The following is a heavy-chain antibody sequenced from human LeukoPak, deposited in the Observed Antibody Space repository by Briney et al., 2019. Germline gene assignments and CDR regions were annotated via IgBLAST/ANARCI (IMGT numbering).Heavy chain of an antibody. D-gene: IGHD6-6*01. CDR2: IYPGDSNT. Sequence: GESLKISCKGSGYSFTSYWIVWVRQMPGKGLEWMGIIYPGDSNTIYSPSFRGQVIISADKSVSTAYLRWSSLRASDTAIYYCARVGGPIASRPFYYYGVGVWGQGTRVTVSS. CDR1: GYSFTSYW. J-gene: IGHJ6*02. CDR3: ARVGGPIASRPFYYYGVGV. V-gene: IGHV5-51*01.